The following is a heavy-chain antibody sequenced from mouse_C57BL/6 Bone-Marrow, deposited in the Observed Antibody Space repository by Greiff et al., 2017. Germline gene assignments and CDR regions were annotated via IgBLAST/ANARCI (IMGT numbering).Heavy chain of an antibody. V-gene: IGHV2-2*01. Sequence: QVQLQQSGPGLVQPSQSLSITCTVSGFSLTSYGVHWVRQSPGQGLEWLGVIWSGGSTDYNAAFISRLSISKDNSKGQVFFKMNSLQADDTAIYYCARDYGSSDDAMDYWGQGTSVTGSS. CDR2: IWSGGST. D-gene: IGHD1-1*01. CDR3: ARDYGSSDDAMDY. J-gene: IGHJ4*01. CDR1: GFSLTSYG.